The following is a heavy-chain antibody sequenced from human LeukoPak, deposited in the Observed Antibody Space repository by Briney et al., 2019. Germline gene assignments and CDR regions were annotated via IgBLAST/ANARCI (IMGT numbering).Heavy chain of an antibody. CDR1: GFTLTNYA. Sequence: GGSLRLSCSASGFTLTNYAMSWVRQAPGKGLEWVAVISYDGSNKYYADSVKGRFTISRDNSKNTLYLQMNSLRAEDTAVYYCARGLGWSLDYWGQGTLVTVSS. V-gene: IGHV3-30-3*01. CDR2: ISYDGSNK. D-gene: IGHD2-15*01. CDR3: ARGLGWSLDY. J-gene: IGHJ4*02.